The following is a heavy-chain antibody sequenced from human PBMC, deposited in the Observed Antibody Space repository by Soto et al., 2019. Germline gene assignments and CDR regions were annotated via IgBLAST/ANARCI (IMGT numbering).Heavy chain of an antibody. CDR3: ERTIRKLVTNYYYYYYMDV. D-gene: IGHD5-18*01. J-gene: IGHJ6*03. V-gene: IGHV1-8*01. CDR1: GYTFTSYD. CDR2: MNPNSGNT. Sequence: QVQLVQSGAEVKKPGASVKVSCKASGYTFTSYDINWVRQATGQGLEWMGWMNPNSGNTGFAQKFQGRVTMTRKTSISTAYMELSSLRSEDTAVYYCERTIRKLVTNYYYYYYMDVWGKGTTVTVSS.